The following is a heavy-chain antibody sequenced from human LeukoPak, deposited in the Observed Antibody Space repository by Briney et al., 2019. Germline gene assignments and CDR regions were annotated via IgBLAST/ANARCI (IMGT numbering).Heavy chain of an antibody. V-gene: IGHV3-53*01. CDR2: LYSDGST. CDR1: GFTVSRNY. Sequence: GGSLRLSCAASGFTVSRNYMSWVRQAPGKGLEWVSVLYSDGSTYHADSVKGRFTISRDNSKNTLYLQMNSLRAEDTAVYYCARVFGAGYSDYWGQGTLVTVSS. CDR3: ARVFGAGYSDY. J-gene: IGHJ4*02. D-gene: IGHD4/OR15-4a*01.